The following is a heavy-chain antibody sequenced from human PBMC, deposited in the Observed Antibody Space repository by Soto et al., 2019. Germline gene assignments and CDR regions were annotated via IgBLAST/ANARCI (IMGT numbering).Heavy chain of an antibody. CDR1: GFTFSSYG. CDR2: IWYDGSNK. CDR3: ARDSGYDPRRYSSIGY. J-gene: IGHJ4*02. Sequence: PGGSLRLSCAASGFTFSSYGMHWVRQAPGKGLEWVAVIWYDGSNKYYADSVKGRFTISRDNSKNTLYLQMNSLRAEDTAVYYCARDSGYDPRRYSSIGYWGQGTLVTVSS. V-gene: IGHV3-33*01. D-gene: IGHD5-12*01.